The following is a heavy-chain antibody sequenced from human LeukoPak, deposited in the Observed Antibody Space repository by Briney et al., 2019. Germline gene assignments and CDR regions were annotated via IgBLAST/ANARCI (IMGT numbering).Heavy chain of an antibody. Sequence: SETLSLTCTVSGGSISGYYWSWIRQPPGKGLEWVGYIHYSGTTNYNLSLKSRVTISLDTSKNQFSLKVTSVTPADTAVYYCARRDDSGIPRSWGQGTLVSVSS. CDR3: ARRDDSGIPRS. D-gene: IGHD3-10*01. CDR1: GGSISGYY. J-gene: IGHJ5*02. CDR2: IHYSGTT. V-gene: IGHV4-59*01.